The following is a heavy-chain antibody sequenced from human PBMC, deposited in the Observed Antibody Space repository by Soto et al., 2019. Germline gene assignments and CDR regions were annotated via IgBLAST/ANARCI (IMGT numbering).Heavy chain of an antibody. CDR1: GFTFSSYG. Sequence: QVQLVEPGGGVVQPGRSLRLSCAASGFTFSSYGMHWVRQAPGKGLEWVAVIWYDGSNKYYADSVKGRFTISRDNSKNTLYLQMNSLRAEDTAVYYCARDVTMIVVAGGFDYWGQGTLVTASS. D-gene: IGHD3-22*01. CDR3: ARDVTMIVVAGGFDY. V-gene: IGHV3-33*01. J-gene: IGHJ4*02. CDR2: IWYDGSNK.